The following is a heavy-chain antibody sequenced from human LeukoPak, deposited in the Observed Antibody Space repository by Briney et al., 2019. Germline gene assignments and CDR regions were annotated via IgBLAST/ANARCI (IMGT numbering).Heavy chain of an antibody. D-gene: IGHD6-19*01. V-gene: IGHV4-34*01. CDR1: GGSFSGYY. CDR2: INHSGST. J-gene: IGHJ4*02. Sequence: PSETLSLTCAVYGGSFSGYYWSWIRQPPGKGLEWIGEINHSGSTSYNPSLKSRVTISVDTSKNQFSLKLSSVTAADTAVYYCARLVGGAVAGFFDYWGQGTLVTVSS. CDR3: ARLVGGAVAGFFDY.